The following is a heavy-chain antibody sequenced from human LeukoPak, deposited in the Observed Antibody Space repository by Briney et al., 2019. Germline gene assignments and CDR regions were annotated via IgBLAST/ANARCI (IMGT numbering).Heavy chain of an antibody. Sequence: GGSLRLSCAASGFTFSSSAMSWVRQAPGKGLEWVSAINPSGDDTYYAESVRGRFTISRDNSKNTVYLQMNSLRAEGTAAYYCARQRGYCSSGSCYFDYWGQGTLVTVSS. V-gene: IGHV3-23*01. CDR1: GFTFSSSA. J-gene: IGHJ4*02. CDR2: INPSGDDT. D-gene: IGHD2-15*01. CDR3: ARQRGYCSSGSCYFDY.